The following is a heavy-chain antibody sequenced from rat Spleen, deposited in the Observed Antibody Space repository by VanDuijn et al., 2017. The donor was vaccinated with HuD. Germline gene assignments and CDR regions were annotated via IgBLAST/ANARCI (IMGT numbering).Heavy chain of an antibody. V-gene: IGHV2-45*01. J-gene: IGHJ4*01. CDR2: MWRSGST. Sequence: QVQLMESGPGLVQPSETLSLTRPVSGFSLINYSVHWVRQPPGKGLEWVGVMWRSGSTEYNSGLKSRLSISRDTSKNHIFLKMNSLQSEDTTTYYCARAPGNGYVMDAWGQGASVTVSS. D-gene: IGHD5-1*01. CDR1: GFSLINYS. CDR3: ARAPGNGYVMDA.